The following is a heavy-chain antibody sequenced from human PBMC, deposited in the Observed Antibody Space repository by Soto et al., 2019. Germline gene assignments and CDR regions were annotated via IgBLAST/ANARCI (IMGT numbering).Heavy chain of an antibody. CDR2: IYYSGST. CDR3: AREQGVVVTAIPYPYYYYGMDV. Sequence: WETLSLTCTVSGGSISSSSYYWGWIRQPPGKGLRWIGNIYYSGSTNYNPSLKSRVTISVDTSKNQFSLKLSSVTAADTAVYYCAREQGVVVTAIPYPYYYYGMDVWGQGTTVTVSS. V-gene: IGHV4-39*07. D-gene: IGHD2-21*02. J-gene: IGHJ6*02. CDR1: GGSISSSSYY.